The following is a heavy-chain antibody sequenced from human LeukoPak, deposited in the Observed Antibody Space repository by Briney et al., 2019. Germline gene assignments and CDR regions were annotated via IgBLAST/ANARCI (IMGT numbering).Heavy chain of an antibody. CDR3: ARDGGTNGFIWCDY. CDR2: MKQDGSEI. CDR1: GFTFSSYW. Sequence: GGSLRLSCAASGFTFSSYWMSWVRQVPGKGLEWVATMKQDGSEIYYVDSVKGRFTISRDNAKNSLYLQMNSLRAEDTAVYYCARDGGTNGFIWCDYWGHGTQVTVSS. D-gene: IGHD1-1*01. J-gene: IGHJ4*01. V-gene: IGHV3-7*01.